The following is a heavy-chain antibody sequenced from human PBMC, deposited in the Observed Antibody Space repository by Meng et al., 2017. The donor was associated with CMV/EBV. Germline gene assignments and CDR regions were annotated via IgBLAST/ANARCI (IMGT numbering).Heavy chain of an antibody. J-gene: IGHJ6*02. V-gene: IGHV3-11*04. CDR2: ISSSGSTI. D-gene: IGHD2-2*01. Sequence: GESLKISCAASGFTFSDYYMSWVRQAPGKGLEWVSYISSSGSTIYYAGSVKGRFTISRDNAKNALYLQMNRLRADDPAVYYCARENYCGSTSCLDYYYGMDVWGQGTPVTVSS. CDR3: ARENYCGSTSCLDYYYGMDV. CDR1: GFTFSDYY.